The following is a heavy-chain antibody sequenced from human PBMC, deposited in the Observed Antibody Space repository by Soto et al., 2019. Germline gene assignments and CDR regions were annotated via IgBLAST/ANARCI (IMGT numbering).Heavy chain of an antibody. CDR3: ARGYDQWLRLRTYGMDV. CDR1: GGSFSGYY. D-gene: IGHD5-12*01. Sequence: PSATLSLTCAVYGGSFSGYYWSGVRQPPGKGLEWIGEINHSGSTNYNPSLKSRVTIAVDTSKNQFSLKLSSVTAADTAVYYCARGYDQWLRLRTYGMDVWGQGTTVTVSS. J-gene: IGHJ6*02. V-gene: IGHV4-34*01. CDR2: INHSGST.